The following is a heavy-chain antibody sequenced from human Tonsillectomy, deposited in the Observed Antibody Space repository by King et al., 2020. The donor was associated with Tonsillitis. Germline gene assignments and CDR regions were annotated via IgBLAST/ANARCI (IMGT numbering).Heavy chain of an antibody. CDR2: FNWNGGST. CDR3: ARNRMRYYDSSGYALLDYFDY. V-gene: IGHV3-20*04. Sequence: VQLVESGGGVVRPGGSLRLSCAASGFTFDDYGMSWVRQAPGKGLEWVSGFNWNGGSTGYADSVKGRFTISRDNAKNSLYLQMNSLRAEDTALYYCARNRMRYYDSSGYALLDYFDYWGQGTLVTVSS. CDR1: GFTFDDYG. J-gene: IGHJ4*02. D-gene: IGHD3-22*01.